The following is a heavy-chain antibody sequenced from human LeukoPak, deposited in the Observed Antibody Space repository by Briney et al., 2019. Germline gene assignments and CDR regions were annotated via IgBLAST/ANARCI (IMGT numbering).Heavy chain of an antibody. Sequence: ASVKVSCKASGYTFTSYAMNWVRQAPGQGLEWMGWINTNTGNPTYAQGFTGRFVFSLDTSVSTAYLQISSLKAEDTAVYYCARDPDYHIVVVPAAEGSDYWGQGTLVTVSS. CDR3: ARDPDYHIVVVPAAEGSDY. V-gene: IGHV7-4-1*02. CDR2: INTNTGNP. CDR1: GYTFTSYA. J-gene: IGHJ4*02. D-gene: IGHD2-2*01.